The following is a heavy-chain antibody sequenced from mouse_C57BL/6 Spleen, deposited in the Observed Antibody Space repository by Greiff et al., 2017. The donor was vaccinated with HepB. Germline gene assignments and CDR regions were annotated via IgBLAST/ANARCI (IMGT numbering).Heavy chain of an antibody. CDR3: ARLITTVVYYYAMDY. V-gene: IGHV5-9*01. J-gene: IGHJ4*01. D-gene: IGHD1-1*01. CDR1: GFTFSSYT. Sequence: DVKLQESGGGLVKPGGSLKLSCAASGFTFSSYTMSWVRQTPEKRLEWVATISGGGGNTYYPDSVKGRFTISRDNAKNTLYLQMSSLRSEDTALYYCARLITTVVYYYAMDYWGQGTSVTVSS. CDR2: ISGGGGNT.